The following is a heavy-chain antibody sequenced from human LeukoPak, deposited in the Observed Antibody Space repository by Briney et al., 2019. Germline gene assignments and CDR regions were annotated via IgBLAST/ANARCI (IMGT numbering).Heavy chain of an antibody. V-gene: IGHV3-13*01. D-gene: IGHD3-16*02. CDR3: AKEPPIMITFGGLIGS. CDR1: GFTFSSYD. Sequence: GGSLRLSCAASGFTFSSYDMHWVRQATGKGLEWVSAIGTAGDTYYPGSVKGRFTISRENAKNSLYLQMNSLRAGDTAVYYCAKEPPIMITFGGLIGSWGQGTLVTVSS. J-gene: IGHJ5*02. CDR2: IGTAGDT.